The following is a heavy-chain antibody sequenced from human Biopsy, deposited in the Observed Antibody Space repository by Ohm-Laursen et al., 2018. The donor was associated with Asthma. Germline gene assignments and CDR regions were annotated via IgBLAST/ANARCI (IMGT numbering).Heavy chain of an antibody. CDR1: GFTFSSYG. CDR2: ISYDGRNK. V-gene: IGHV3-30*03. J-gene: IGHJ4*02. CDR3: ASQSSGPDFWSGYYYFDC. Sequence: SLRLSCAASGFTFSSYGMHWVRQAPGKGLEWVAVISYDGRNKYYADSVKGRFTISRDNSKNTLYLQMNSLRAEDTAVYYCASQSSGPDFWSGYYYFDCWGQGTLVTVSS. D-gene: IGHD3-3*01.